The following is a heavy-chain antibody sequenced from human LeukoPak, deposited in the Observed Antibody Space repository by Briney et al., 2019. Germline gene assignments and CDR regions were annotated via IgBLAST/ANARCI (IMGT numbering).Heavy chain of an antibody. CDR1: GGSISSSSYY. J-gene: IGHJ3*02. V-gene: IGHV4-39*01. CDR3: ARRPPALGAFDI. CDR2: IYYSGST. Sequence: SETLSLTCTVSGGSISSSSYYWGWIRQPPGKGLEWIGTIYYSGSTFSNPSFRSRVTISVDTSQNQFSLKLSSVTAADTAVYYCARRPPALGAFDIWGQGTMVSVSS.